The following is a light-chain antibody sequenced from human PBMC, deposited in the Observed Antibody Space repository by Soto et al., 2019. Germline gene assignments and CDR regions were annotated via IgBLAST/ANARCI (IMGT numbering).Light chain of an antibody. CDR3: HQYYAPPYT. CDR1: QSVLYSSNNKNF. Sequence: DIVMTQSPDSLAVSLGERATINCKSSQSVLYSSNNKNFLAWYQQKPGQPPKLLIYWASTRESGVPDRFSGSGSGTYFTLTISSLQAEDVAVYYCHQYYAPPYTFGQGTKLEI. V-gene: IGKV4-1*01. J-gene: IGKJ2*01. CDR2: WAS.